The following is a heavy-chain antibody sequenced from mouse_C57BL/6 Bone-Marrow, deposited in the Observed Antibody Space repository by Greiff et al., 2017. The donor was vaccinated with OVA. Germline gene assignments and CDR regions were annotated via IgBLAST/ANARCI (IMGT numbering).Heavy chain of an antibody. J-gene: IGHJ4*01. V-gene: IGHV1-82*01. CDR3: ARGDSPYAMDY. CDR2: IYPGDGDT. CDR1: GYAFSSSW. Sequence: QVQLQQSGPELVKPGASVKISCKASGYAFSSSWMNWVKQRPGKGLEWIGRIYPGDGDTNYNGKFKGKATLTADKSSSTAYMQLSSLTSEDSAVYFCARGDSPYAMDYWGQGTSVTVSS.